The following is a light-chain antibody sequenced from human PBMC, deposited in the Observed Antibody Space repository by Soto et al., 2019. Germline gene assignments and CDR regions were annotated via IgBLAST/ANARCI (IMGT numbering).Light chain of an antibody. V-gene: IGLV1-40*01. J-gene: IGLJ3*02. Sequence: QSVLTQPPSVSGAPGQRVTISCTRYNSNIGAGYDVHWYQQLPGTAPKLLIYGNSNRPSGVPDRFSASKSGTSASLAITGLRAEDEADYYCQSYDSSLSGWVFGGGTKLTVL. CDR1: NSNIGAGYD. CDR3: QSYDSSLSGWV. CDR2: GNS.